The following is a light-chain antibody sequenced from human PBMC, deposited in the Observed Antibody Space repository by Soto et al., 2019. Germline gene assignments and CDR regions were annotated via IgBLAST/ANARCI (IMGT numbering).Light chain of an antibody. CDR1: QSVSIY. CDR2: DAS. V-gene: IGKV3-11*01. Sequence: EIVLTQSPATLSLSPGERATLSCRARQSVSIYLAWYQQKPGQAPSLLIYDASNRAPVIPARFSGSGSVTDFTLTIGSLFPEDFGVYVCHQRSMWPVLTFRQGTRLEL. J-gene: IGKJ5*01. CDR3: HQRSMWPVLT.